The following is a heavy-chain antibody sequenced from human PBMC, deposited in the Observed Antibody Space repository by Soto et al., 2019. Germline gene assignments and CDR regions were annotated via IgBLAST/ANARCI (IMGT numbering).Heavy chain of an antibody. CDR2: ISAYNGNT. J-gene: IGHJ6*02. D-gene: IGHD3-9*01. CDR1: GYTFSSYG. CDR3: ARGPNYDILTGNYDGMDV. V-gene: IGHV1-18*01. Sequence: QVQLVQSGAEVKKPGATVKVSCKASGYTFSSYGISWVRQAPGQGLEWMGWISAYNGNTNYAQKLQGRVTMTTDTSTSTAYMELRSLRSDDTAVYYCARGPNYDILTGNYDGMDVWGQGTTVTVSS.